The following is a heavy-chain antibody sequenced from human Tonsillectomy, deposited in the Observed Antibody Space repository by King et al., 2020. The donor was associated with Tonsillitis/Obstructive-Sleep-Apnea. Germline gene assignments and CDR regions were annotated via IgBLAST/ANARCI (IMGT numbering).Heavy chain of an antibody. J-gene: IGHJ4*02. CDR2: IWYDGTNE. V-gene: IGHV3-33*01. D-gene: IGHD2-2*01. CDR1: GFTFSDYA. Sequence: QVQLVESGGGVVQPGRSLRLSCAASGFTFSDYAIHWVRQAPGKGLEWVTVIWYDGTNEYYSDSVKGRFTISRDNSKNTLYLQMNSLRTEDTAVYYCARDQALGYCSSTSCSQIDYWGQGTLVTVSS. CDR3: ARDQALGYCSSTSCSQIDY.